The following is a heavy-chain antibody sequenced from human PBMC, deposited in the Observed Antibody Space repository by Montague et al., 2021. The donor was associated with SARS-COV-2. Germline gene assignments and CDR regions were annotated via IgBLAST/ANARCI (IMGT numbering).Heavy chain of an antibody. V-gene: IGHV2-5*02. CDR1: GFSLSTRTVG. CDR2: IYWDDDK. CDR3: AHRLPAVAAFDY. J-gene: IGHJ4*02. D-gene: IGHD6-6*01. Sequence: PALVKPTQTLTLTCTLSGFSLSTRTVGVGWTRQPPGKALEWLALIYWDDDKRYSPSLKSRLTITKVTSKNQVVLTMTNMDPVDTATYYCAHRLPAVAAFDYWGQGTLVTVSS.